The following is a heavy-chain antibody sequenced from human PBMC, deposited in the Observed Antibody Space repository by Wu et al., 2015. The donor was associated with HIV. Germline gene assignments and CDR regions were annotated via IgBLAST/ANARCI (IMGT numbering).Heavy chain of an antibody. D-gene: IGHD3-10*01. V-gene: IGHV1-8*01. CDR1: GYIFTSYD. J-gene: IGHJ5*02. CDR3: ARGGYYGSGTCYVWFDL. Sequence: QVQLAQSGAEVKKPGASVKVSCKASGYIFTSYDINWARQATGQGLEWMGWMNPNSGNTGYAQKFQGRVIMTRNTSINTAYMELSSLRSEDTAVYYCARGGYYGSGTCYVWFDLWGQGTLVTVSS. CDR2: MNPNSGNT.